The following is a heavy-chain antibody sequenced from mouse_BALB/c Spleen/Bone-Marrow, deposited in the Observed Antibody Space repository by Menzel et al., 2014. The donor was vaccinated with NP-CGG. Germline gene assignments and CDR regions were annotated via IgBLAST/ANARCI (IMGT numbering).Heavy chain of an antibody. CDR3: TRSYGSSYEYYFDY. V-gene: IGHV1-69*02. CDR1: GYTFTSYW. D-gene: IGHD1-1*01. J-gene: IGHJ2*01. Sequence: AQLQQSGAELVRPGASVKLSYKASGYTFTSYWINWVKQRPGQGLEWIGNIYPSDSYTNYNQKFKDKATLTVDKSSSTAYMQFSSPTSEDSAVYYCTRSYGSSYEYYFDYWGQGTTLTVSS. CDR2: IYPSDSYT.